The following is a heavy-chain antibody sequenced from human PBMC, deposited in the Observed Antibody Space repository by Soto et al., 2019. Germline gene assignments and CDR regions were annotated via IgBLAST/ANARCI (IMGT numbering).Heavy chain of an antibody. Sequence: SETLSLTCRFSGGSISNDYWTLIRQPPGKGLEWIGYIYKGGSINYNPSLKSRVTISVDTSNNQFSLKLSSVTAADTAVYYCARAYYDRSGYAVDPWGQETLVTVSS. J-gene: IGHJ5*02. CDR2: IYKGGSI. V-gene: IGHV4-4*09. D-gene: IGHD3-22*01. CDR1: GGSISNDY. CDR3: ARAYYDRSGYAVDP.